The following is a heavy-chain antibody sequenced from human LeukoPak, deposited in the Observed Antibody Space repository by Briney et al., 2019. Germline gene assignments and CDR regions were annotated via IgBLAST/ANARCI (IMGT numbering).Heavy chain of an antibody. CDR2: IKSKSDGGTT. J-gene: IGHJ1*01. D-gene: IGHD3-16*01. Sequence: GGSLRLSCAASGFTFSRSWMTWVRQAPGKGLEWVGRIKSKSDGGTTDYAAPVKGKLTISRGDSKNTLYLQMNSLKSEDTAVYYCTTGGGVYDYVSLHWGQGTLVTVSS. CDR1: GFTFSRSW. V-gene: IGHV3-15*01. CDR3: TTGGGVYDYVSLH.